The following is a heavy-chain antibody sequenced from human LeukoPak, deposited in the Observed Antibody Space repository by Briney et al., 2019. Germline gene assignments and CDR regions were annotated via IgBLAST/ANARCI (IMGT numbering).Heavy chain of an antibody. Sequence: PSETLSLTCTVSGGSISSSSYYWGWIRQPPGKGLEWIVSIYYSGSTYYNPSLKSRVTISVNTSKNQFSLKLSSVTAADTAVYYCASCAMVRGVTGGWYWGQGTLVTVSS. J-gene: IGHJ4*02. CDR1: GGSISSSSYY. CDR3: ASCAMVRGVTGGWY. CDR2: IYYSGST. D-gene: IGHD3-10*01. V-gene: IGHV4-39*01.